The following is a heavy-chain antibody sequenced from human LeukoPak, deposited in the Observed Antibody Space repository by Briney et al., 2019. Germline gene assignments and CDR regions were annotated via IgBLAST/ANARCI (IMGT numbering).Heavy chain of an antibody. J-gene: IGHJ4*02. CDR1: GFTFSSYA. V-gene: IGHV3-23*01. CDR3: AKDVRYFLLVISEAPLDY. Sequence: GGSLRLSCAASGFTFSSYAMSWVRQAPGKGLEWVSAISGSGGSTYYADSVKGRFTISRDNSKNTLYLQMNSLRAEDTAVYYCAKDVRYFLLVISEAPLDYWGQGTLVTVSS. CDR2: ISGSGGST. D-gene: IGHD3-9*01.